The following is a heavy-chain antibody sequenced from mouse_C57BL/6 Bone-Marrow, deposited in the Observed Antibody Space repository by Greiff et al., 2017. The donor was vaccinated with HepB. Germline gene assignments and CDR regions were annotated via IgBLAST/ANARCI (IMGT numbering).Heavy chain of an antibody. V-gene: IGHV1-81*01. CDR1: GYTFTSYG. D-gene: IGHD1-2*01. CDR3: ARRLPFAY. J-gene: IGHJ3*01. Sequence: QVHLKQSGAELARPGASVKLSCKASGYTFTSYGISWVKQRTGQGLEWIGEIYPRSGNTYYNEKFKGKATLTADKSSSTAYMELRSLTSEDSAVYFCARRLPFAYWGQGTLVTVSA. CDR2: IYPRSGNT.